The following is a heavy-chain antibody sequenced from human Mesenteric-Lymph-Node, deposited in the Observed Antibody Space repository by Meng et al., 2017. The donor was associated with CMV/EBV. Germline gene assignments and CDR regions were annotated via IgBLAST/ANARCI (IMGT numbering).Heavy chain of an antibody. J-gene: IGHJ5*02. D-gene: IGHD3-10*01. CDR2: LSVRNGNP. CDR3: AAYGSGTYYSKTNYFDP. Sequence: TLTSFASTRIRQAPGQGLEWMGWLSVRNGNPNFEDTLQARLTLPADTSTTTFHMELRSLTSDATAMYSCAAYGSGTYYSKTNYFDPWGQGTLVTVSS. V-gene: IGHV1-18*04. CDR1: TLTSFA.